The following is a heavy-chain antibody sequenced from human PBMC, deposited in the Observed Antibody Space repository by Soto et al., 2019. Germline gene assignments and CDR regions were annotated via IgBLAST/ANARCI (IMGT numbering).Heavy chain of an antibody. D-gene: IGHD6-13*01. CDR1: GYTFTGYY. V-gene: IGHV1-2*02. CDR2: INPNSGGT. J-gene: IGHJ4*02. Sequence: QVLLVQSGAEVKKPGASVKVSCKASGYTFTGYYMHWVRQAPGQGLEWMGWINPNSGGTNYAQNFRGTVTMTSDTSIITAHMERIRLRSDDTAIYYCERAPGKQPPDYWGQGTLVTVSS. CDR3: ERAPGKQPPDY.